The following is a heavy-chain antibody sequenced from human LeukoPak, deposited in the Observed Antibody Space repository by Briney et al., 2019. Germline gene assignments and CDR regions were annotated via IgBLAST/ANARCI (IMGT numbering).Heavy chain of an antibody. D-gene: IGHD3-3*01. Sequence: PSETLTLTCAVYGGSFSGYYWRWIRQPPGKGLEWMGEINHGGSTNYNPSLKNRRSITVGTTTNKFSLKLSSVTAADTAVEYYSIFRRNTIFGVFIIFTPFDYWGQGTLVTVSS. CDR2: INHGGST. CDR1: GGSFSGYY. CDR3: SIFRRNTIFGVFIIFTPFDY. V-gene: IGHV4-34*01. J-gene: IGHJ4*02.